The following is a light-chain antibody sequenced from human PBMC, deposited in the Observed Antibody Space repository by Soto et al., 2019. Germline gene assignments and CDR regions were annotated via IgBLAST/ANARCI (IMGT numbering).Light chain of an antibody. J-gene: IGKJ4*01. V-gene: IGKV1-9*01. CDR3: QQLNSYPLT. Sequence: DIKLTQSPSFLSASVGDRVTITCRASQGISSYLAWYQQKPGKAHKLLIYAAYTLQSGVPSRFSGSGSGTEFTLTISSLQPEDFATYYCQQLNSYPLTFGGGTKVEIK. CDR1: QGISSY. CDR2: AAY.